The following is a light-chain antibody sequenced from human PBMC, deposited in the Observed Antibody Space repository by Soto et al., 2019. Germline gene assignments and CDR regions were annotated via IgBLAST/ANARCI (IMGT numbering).Light chain of an antibody. Sequence: QPVLTQPPSVSEAPGQRVTISCTGSSSNIGAGYEEHWYQQVPGTAPKLLIYENNNRPSGVPDRFSGSKSGTSASLAITGLQAEDEAEYYCQSYDSSLSGYVFGTGTKLTVL. CDR1: SSNIGAGYE. CDR2: ENN. V-gene: IGLV1-40*01. CDR3: QSYDSSLSGYV. J-gene: IGLJ1*01.